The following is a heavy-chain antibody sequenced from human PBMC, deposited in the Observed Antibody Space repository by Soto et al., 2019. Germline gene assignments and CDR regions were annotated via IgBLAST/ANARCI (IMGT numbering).Heavy chain of an antibody. CDR2: IYYSGST. CDR3: ASSPLTLRYGSGSYDI. CDR1: GGSISSYY. D-gene: IGHD3-10*01. V-gene: IGHV4-59*08. J-gene: IGHJ3*02. Sequence: QVQLQESGPGLVKPSETLSLTCTVSGGSISSYYWSWIRQPPGKGLEWIGYIYYSGSTNYNPSLKSRVTISVDTSKNQFSLKLSSVTAADTAVYYCASSPLTLRYGSGSYDIWGQGTMVTVSS.